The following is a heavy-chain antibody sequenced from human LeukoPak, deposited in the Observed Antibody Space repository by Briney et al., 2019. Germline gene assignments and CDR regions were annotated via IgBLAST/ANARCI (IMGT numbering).Heavy chain of an antibody. CDR1: RGSLSIYY. CDR3: ATSGWSLIYFHH. CDR2: IYYSGST. D-gene: IGHD6-19*01. Sequence: ASEGLSLTCTVSRGSLSIYYWSCMREPPGRGLGCVGYIYYSGSTNYNPSLKSRVTISVDTSKNHFSLRLISVTAADTAVYYCATSGWSLIYFHHWGQGTLVTVSS. V-gene: IGHV4-59*01. J-gene: IGHJ1*01.